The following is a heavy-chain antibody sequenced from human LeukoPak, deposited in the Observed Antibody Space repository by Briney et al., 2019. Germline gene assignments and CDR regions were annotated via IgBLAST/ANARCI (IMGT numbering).Heavy chain of an antibody. CDR2: INQDGSEK. CDR3: ARDDDWNYEDY. J-gene: IGHJ4*02. D-gene: IGHD1-7*01. V-gene: IGHV3-7*01. CDR1: GFTFSSYA. Sequence: GGSLRLSCAASGFTFSSYAMTWARQAPGKGLEWVANINQDGSEKYYVDSVKGRFTISRDNAKNSLYLQMSSLRAEDTAVYYCARDDDWNYEDYWGQGTLVTVSS.